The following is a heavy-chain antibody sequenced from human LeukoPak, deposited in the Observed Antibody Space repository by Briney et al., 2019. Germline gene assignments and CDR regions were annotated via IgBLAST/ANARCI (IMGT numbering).Heavy chain of an antibody. CDR3: AKDLQQLAFYYYYYYMDV. J-gene: IGHJ6*03. D-gene: IGHD6-6*01. CDR2: ILYDGTNK. CDR1: GFTFSSYA. V-gene: IGHV3-30-3*01. Sequence: GGSLRLSCAASGFTFSSYAMHWVRQAPGKGLEWVAVILYDGTNKYYADSVKGRFTISRDNSKNTLYLQMNSLRAEDTAVYYCAKDLQQLAFYYYYYYMDVWGKGTTVTVSS.